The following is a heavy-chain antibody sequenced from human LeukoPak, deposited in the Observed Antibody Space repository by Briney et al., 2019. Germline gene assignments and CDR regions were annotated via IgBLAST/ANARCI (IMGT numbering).Heavy chain of an antibody. CDR1: GFTFSSYW. Sequence: GGSLRLSCSASGFTFSSYWMHWVRQAPGKGLVWVSRINSDGSSTSYADSVKGRFTISRDNAKNTLYLQMNSLRAEDTAVYYCARGGSSGYYYALGAFDIWGQGTMVTVSS. D-gene: IGHD3-22*01. CDR3: ARGGSSGYYYALGAFDI. V-gene: IGHV3-74*01. CDR2: INSDGSST. J-gene: IGHJ3*02.